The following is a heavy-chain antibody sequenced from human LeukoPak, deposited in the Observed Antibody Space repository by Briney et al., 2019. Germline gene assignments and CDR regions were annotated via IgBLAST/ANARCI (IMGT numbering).Heavy chain of an antibody. V-gene: IGHV3-23*01. Sequence: GGSLRLSCAASGFTFSSYAMSWVRQAPGKGLEWVSAISGSGGSTYYADSAKGRFTISRDNSKNTLYLQMNSLRAEDTAVYYCAKRVTMIVVVRWYFDVWGRGTLVTVSS. J-gene: IGHJ2*01. CDR3: AKRVTMIVVVRWYFDV. CDR2: ISGSGGST. CDR1: GFTFSSYA. D-gene: IGHD3-22*01.